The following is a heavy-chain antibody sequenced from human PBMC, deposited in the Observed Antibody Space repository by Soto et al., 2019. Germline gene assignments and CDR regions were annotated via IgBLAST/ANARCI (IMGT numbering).Heavy chain of an antibody. Sequence: QVQLQESGPGLVKPSETLSLTCTVSGGSISGGVHSWSWLRQPPGNGLECIGHIFDSGSTYYNPSLKSRLTISVDTSKNQFSLRLSSVTAADTAVYYCAREIMPLTNDLYFDLLGRGTLVTVSS. J-gene: IGHJ2*01. CDR1: GGSISGGVHS. V-gene: IGHV4-30-4*01. CDR3: AREIMPLTNDLYFDL. CDR2: IFDSGST. D-gene: IGHD2-8*01.